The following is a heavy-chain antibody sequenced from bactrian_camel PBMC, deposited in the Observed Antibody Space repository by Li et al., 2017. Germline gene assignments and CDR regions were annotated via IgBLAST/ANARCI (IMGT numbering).Heavy chain of an antibody. CDR1: GFTFDDSD. D-gene: IGHD2*01. CDR3: AAAQPCLWPYVGRPERYNY. V-gene: IGHV3S63*01. Sequence: HVQLVESGGGSVQAGETLRLSCTASGFTFDDSDMGWYRQAPGNECELVSTTSNDVNTYYADSVKGRFTISRDSAKNTVYLQMNSLKPEDTAVYYCAAAQPCLWPYVGRPERYNYWGQGTQVTVS. CDR2: TSNDVNT. J-gene: IGHJ4*01.